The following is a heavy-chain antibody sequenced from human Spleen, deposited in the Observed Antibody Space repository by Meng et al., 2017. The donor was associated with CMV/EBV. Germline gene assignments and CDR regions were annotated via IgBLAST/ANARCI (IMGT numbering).Heavy chain of an antibody. D-gene: IGHD2-2*01. J-gene: IGHJ6*02. CDR3: ARDCSSTSCYHSGGMDV. CDR1: DVSISNSSFF. CDR2: ISRSGDTI. Sequence: LSLTCTVSDVSISNSSFFWGWIRQPPGKGLEWLSYISRSGDTIYYADSVKGRFTISRDNAKNSLYLQMNSLRAEDTAVYYCARDCSSTSCYHSGGMDVWGQGTTVTVSS. V-gene: IGHV3-11*04.